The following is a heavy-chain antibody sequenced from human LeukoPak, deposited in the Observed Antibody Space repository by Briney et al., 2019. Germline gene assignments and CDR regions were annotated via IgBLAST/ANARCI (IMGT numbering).Heavy chain of an antibody. CDR1: GFTFSSYS. Sequence: GGSLRLSCAASGFTFSSYSMNWVRQAPGKGLEWVSYITFSSSIIYYADSVKGRLTISRDNAKNTLYLQMNSLRAEDTAVYYCARTYCSSTSCYETGRFDPWGQGTLVTVSS. CDR3: ARTYCSSTSCYETGRFDP. CDR2: ITFSSSII. V-gene: IGHV3-48*01. J-gene: IGHJ5*02. D-gene: IGHD2-2*01.